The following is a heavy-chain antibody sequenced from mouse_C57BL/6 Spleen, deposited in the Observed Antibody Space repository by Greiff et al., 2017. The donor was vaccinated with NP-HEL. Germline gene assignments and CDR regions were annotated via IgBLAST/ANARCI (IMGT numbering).Heavy chain of an antibody. CDR2: IRNKANNHAT. Sequence: EVKVVESGGGLVQPGGSMKLSCAASGFTFSDAWMDWVRQAPEKGLEWVAEIRNKANNHATYYAESVKGRFTISRDDSKSSVYLQMNSLRAEDTGIYYCTRGYYYGSSYGYFDVWGTGTTVTVSS. CDR3: TRGYYYGSSYGYFDV. D-gene: IGHD1-1*01. CDR1: GFTFSDAW. V-gene: IGHV6-6*01. J-gene: IGHJ1*03.